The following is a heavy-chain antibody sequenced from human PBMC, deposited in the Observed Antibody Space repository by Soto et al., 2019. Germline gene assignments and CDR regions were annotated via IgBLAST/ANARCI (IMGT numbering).Heavy chain of an antibody. Sequence: PSETLSLTWAVSGGSISSGGYSWSWIRQPPGKGLEWIGYIYHSGSTYYNPSLKSRVTISVDRSKNQFSLKLSSVTAADTAVYYCARDIKRGYTSPQFDPWGQGTLVTVSS. CDR2: IYHSGST. CDR1: GGSISSGGYS. CDR3: ARDIKRGYTSPQFDP. D-gene: IGHD1-1*01. V-gene: IGHV4-30-2*01. J-gene: IGHJ5*02.